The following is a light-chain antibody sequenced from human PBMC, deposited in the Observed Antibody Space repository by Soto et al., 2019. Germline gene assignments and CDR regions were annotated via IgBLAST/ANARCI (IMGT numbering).Light chain of an antibody. J-gene: IGLJ1*01. CDR2: DVS. CDR1: SSDVGGYNY. Sequence: QSALTQPASVSGSPGQSITISCTGTSSDVGGYNYVSWYQQHPGKAPKLVIYDVSNRPSGVSNRFPGSKSGNTASLTISGLQAEDEADYFCSSYTSSSTYVFGTGTKLTVL. V-gene: IGLV2-14*01. CDR3: SSYTSSSTYV.